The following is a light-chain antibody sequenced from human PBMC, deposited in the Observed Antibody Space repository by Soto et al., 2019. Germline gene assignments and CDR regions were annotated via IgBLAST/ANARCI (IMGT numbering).Light chain of an antibody. CDR2: SNA. J-gene: IGLJ3*02. V-gene: IGLV1-47*02. CDR3: AAWDDSLSGWV. Sequence: QSVLTQPPSASGTPGQRVTISCSGSSSNIGTNFVYWYQQLPGTAPKLLIFSNAQRPSGVPDRFSGSRCGTSASLAISGLRSEDEADYYCAAWDDSLSGWVFGGGTKLTVL. CDR1: SSNIGTNF.